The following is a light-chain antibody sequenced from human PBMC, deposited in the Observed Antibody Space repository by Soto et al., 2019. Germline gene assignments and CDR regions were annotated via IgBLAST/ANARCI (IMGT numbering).Light chain of an antibody. V-gene: IGKV3-11*01. CDR2: DAS. J-gene: IGKJ4*01. CDR3: QHRYNWPLT. CDR1: QDINTY. Sequence: EVVLTQSPATLSLSPGEKATLSCRASQDINTYLGWYQQKPGQPPRLLIYDASNRSSGIPARFSGSGSGTDFTLTINSLEPEDFAIYYCQHRYNWPLTFGAGTKVELK.